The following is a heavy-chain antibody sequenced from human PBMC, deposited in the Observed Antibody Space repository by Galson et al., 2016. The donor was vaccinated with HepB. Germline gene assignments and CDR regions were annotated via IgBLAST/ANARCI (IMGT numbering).Heavy chain of an antibody. Sequence: SLRLSCAASGVTVSNNYMSWVRQAPGRGLEWVSVIYSGGDTYYADSVKGRFTISRDNFENTVYLQMNSLRAEDTAIYYCARDTWKWNGGQGTLVTVSS. V-gene: IGHV3-66*01. J-gene: IGHJ4*02. CDR3: ARDTWKWN. CDR2: IYSGGDT. CDR1: GVTVSNNY. D-gene: IGHD1-1*01.